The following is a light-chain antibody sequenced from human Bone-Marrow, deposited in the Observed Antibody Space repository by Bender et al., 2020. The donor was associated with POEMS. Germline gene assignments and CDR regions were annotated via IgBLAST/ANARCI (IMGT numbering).Light chain of an antibody. Sequence: SYELTQPPSVSVSPGQTARITCSGDALPNQYTYWYQQKPGQAPVVVIYKDYERPSGIPERFSGSTSGTTVTLTISGVQAEDEADYYCQSTDNSGTYEVFGGGTKLTVL. CDR1: ALPNQY. J-gene: IGLJ3*02. CDR2: KDY. V-gene: IGLV3-25*02. CDR3: QSTDNSGTYEV.